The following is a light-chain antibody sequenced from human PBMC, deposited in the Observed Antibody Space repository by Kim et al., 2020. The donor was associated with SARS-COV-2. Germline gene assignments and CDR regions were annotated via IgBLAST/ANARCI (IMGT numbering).Light chain of an antibody. Sequence: EIVLTQSPGTLSLSPGEGATLSCRASQSVSSSYLAWHQQKPGQAPRLLVYGASSRATGIPDRFSGSGSGTDFTLTISRLEPEDFALYYCQQYGCSPITFGQGTRLEIK. CDR3: QQYGCSPIT. V-gene: IGKV3-20*01. CDR1: QSVSSSY. J-gene: IGKJ5*01. CDR2: GAS.